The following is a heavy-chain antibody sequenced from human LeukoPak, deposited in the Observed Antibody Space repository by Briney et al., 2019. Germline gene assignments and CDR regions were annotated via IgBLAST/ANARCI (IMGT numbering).Heavy chain of an antibody. CDR2: IYYSGST. D-gene: IGHD3-16*02. J-gene: IGHJ5*02. CDR1: SGSLSSYY. CDR3: ARQFPLSGSSRWFDP. Sequence: SETLSLTCTVFSGSLSSYYWSWIRQPPGKGLEWIGYIYYSGSTNYNPSLKSRVTISVDTSKNQFSLRLSSVTAADTAVYYCARQFPLSGSSRWFDPWGQGTLVTVSS. V-gene: IGHV4-59*08.